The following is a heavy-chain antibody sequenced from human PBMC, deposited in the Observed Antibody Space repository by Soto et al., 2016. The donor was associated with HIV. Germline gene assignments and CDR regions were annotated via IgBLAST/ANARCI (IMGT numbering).Heavy chain of an antibody. J-gene: IGHJ5*02. D-gene: IGHD6-19*01. V-gene: IGHV1-18*01. CDR1: GYTFTSYG. CDR2: INAYNGNT. Sequence: QVQLVQSGAEVKKPGASVKVSCKASGYTFTSYGISWVRQAPGQGLEWMGWINAYNGNTKYAQQLQDRVTMTTGTSTSTAYMELRSLRSDDTAVYYCARDLSTAAVAGFDPWGQGTLLTVSS. CDR3: ARDLSTAAVAGFDP.